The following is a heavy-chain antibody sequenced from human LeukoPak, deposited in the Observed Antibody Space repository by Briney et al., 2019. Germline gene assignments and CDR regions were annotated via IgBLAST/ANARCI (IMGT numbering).Heavy chain of an antibody. CDR3: AKSLYGSGSYYNWFDP. Sequence: PETLSLTCTVSGYSISSGYYWSWIRQSPGKGLEWIGEINHRGSTNYNPSLKRRVTISLDTSKNQFSLKLSSVTAADTAVYYCAKSLYGSGSYYNWFDPWGQGTLVTVSS. CDR2: INHRGST. J-gene: IGHJ5*02. D-gene: IGHD3-10*01. CDR1: GYSISSGYY. V-gene: IGHV4-38-2*02.